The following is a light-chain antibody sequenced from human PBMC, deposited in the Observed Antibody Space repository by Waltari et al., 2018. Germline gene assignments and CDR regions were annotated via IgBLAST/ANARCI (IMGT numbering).Light chain of an antibody. CDR1: SSDVGGYNY. CDR3: SSYTSGNTVI. Sequence: QSALTQPASVSGSPGQSITISCIGTSSDVGGYNYVPCYQQHPGKAPKVMIYDVSNRPSGVSNHFAGSKSGNTASLTISGLQAEDEADYYCSSYTSGNTVIFGGGTKLTVL. V-gene: IGLV2-14*03. CDR2: DVS. J-gene: IGLJ2*01.